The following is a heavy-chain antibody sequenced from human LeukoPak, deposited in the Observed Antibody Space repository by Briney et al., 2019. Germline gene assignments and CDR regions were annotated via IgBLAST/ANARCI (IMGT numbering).Heavy chain of an antibody. CDR2: MNPNSGNT. D-gene: IGHD6-6*01. V-gene: IGHV1-8*03. CDR1: GYTFTSYY. CDR3: ARKGSLVFDY. Sequence: GASVKISCKASGYTFTSYYMHWVRQATGQGLEWMGWMNPNSGNTGYAQKFQGRVTITRNTSISTAYMELSSLRPEDTAVYYCARKGSLVFDYWGQGTLVTVSS. J-gene: IGHJ4*02.